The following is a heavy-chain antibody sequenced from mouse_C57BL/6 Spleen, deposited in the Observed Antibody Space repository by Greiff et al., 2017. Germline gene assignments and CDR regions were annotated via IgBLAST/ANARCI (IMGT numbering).Heavy chain of an antibody. Sequence: EVRLVESGGGLVKPGGSLKLSCAASGFTFSDYGMHWVRPAPEKGLEWVAYISSGSSTIYYADTVTGRFTISRDNAKNTLFLQMTSLRSEETAMYYCAREWDYAMDYWSQGTSVTVAS. D-gene: IGHD1-3*01. CDR3: AREWDYAMDY. J-gene: IGHJ4*01. CDR2: ISSGSSTI. V-gene: IGHV5-17*01. CDR1: GFTFSDYG.